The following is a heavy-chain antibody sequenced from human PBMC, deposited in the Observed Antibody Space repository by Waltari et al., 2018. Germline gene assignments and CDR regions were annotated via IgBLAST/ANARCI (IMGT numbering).Heavy chain of an antibody. V-gene: IGHV4-39*01. CDR2: MQYRGST. Sequence: QLQLQESGPGLVRPSEALSLTCTVPGGSITTNDNWAWIRQPPGKGLEWMGNMQYRGSTFYNPSLMSRVTISLDTSKNQFSLTLTSVDAADTAVYFCGRIAFGDDGGYFQYWGQGTLVTVSS. D-gene: IGHD4-17*01. CDR3: GRIAFGDDGGYFQY. J-gene: IGHJ1*01. CDR1: GGSITTNDN.